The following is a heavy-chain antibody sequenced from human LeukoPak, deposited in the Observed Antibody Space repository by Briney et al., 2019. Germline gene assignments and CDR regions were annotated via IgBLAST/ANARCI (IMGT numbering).Heavy chain of an antibody. CDR3: ARDLYCSGGSCYSGDWFDP. D-gene: IGHD2-15*01. Sequence: PGGSLRLSCAASGFPFSSYWMHCVRQAPGKGLVWLSRINSDGSSTSYADSVKGRFTISRDNAKNTLYLQMNSLRAEDTAVYYCARDLYCSGGSCYSGDWFDPWGQGTLVTVSS. CDR2: INSDGSST. CDR1: GFPFSSYW. V-gene: IGHV3-74*01. J-gene: IGHJ5*02.